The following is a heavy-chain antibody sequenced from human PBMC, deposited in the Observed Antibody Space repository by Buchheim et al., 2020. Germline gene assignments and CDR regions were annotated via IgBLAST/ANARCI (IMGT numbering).Heavy chain of an antibody. D-gene: IGHD2-2*01. CDR2: ISYDGSNK. J-gene: IGHJ6*02. Sequence: QVQLVESGGGVVQPGRSLRLSCAASGFTFSSYGMHWVRQAPGKGLEWVAVISYDGSNKYYADSVKGRFTISRDNSKNTLYLQMNSLRAEDTAVYYCAKDRLATLVPAARTYGMDVWGQGTT. CDR3: AKDRLATLVPAARTYGMDV. CDR1: GFTFSSYG. V-gene: IGHV3-30*18.